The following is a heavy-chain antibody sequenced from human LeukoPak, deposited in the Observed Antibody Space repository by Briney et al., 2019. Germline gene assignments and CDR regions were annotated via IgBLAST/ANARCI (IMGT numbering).Heavy chain of an antibody. V-gene: IGHV3-30*18. CDR2: ISYDGSNK. D-gene: IGHD4-17*01. CDR3: AKDRDDYGDFAFDY. J-gene: IGHJ4*02. CDR1: GFTFSSYG. Sequence: PGGSLRLSCAASGFTFSSYGMHWVRQAPGKGLEWVAVISYDGSNKYYADSVKGRFTISRDNSKNTLYLQIDGLRAEDTAIYYCAKDRDDYGDFAFDYWGQGTLVTVSS.